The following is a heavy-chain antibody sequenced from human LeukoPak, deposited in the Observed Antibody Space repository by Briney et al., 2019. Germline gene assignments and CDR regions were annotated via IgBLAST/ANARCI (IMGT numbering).Heavy chain of an antibody. V-gene: IGHV4-59*08. CDR1: GGSISSYY. CDR2: IYYSGST. J-gene: IGHJ3*02. Sequence: SETLSLTCTVSGGSISSYYWSWIRQPPGKGLEWIGYIYYSGSTNYNPSLKSRVTISVDTSKNQFPLKLSSVTAADTAVYYCARHSYSGSYGAFDIWGQGTMVTVSS. CDR3: ARHSYSGSYGAFDI. D-gene: IGHD1-26*01.